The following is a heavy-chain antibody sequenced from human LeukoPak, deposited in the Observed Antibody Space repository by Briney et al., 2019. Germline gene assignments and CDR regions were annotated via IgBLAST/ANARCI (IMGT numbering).Heavy chain of an antibody. D-gene: IGHD3-16*01. CDR1: GFTFGSYS. Sequence: GVSLRLSCAASGFTFGSYSMNWVRQAPGKGLEWVSYISSSSSTIYYADSVKGRFTISRDSAKNSLYLQMNSLRAEDTAVYYCAREDDDYVWGSWLHDYWGQGTLVTVSS. CDR2: ISSSSSTI. J-gene: IGHJ4*02. CDR3: AREDDDYVWGSWLHDY. V-gene: IGHV3-48*01.